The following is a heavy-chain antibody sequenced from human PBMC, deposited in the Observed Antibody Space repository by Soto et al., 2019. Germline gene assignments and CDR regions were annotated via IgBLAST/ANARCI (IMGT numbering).Heavy chain of an antibody. CDR3: AREGYSYGYGYYYYNGMDV. CDR2: INSDGSST. CDR1: GFTSSSYW. V-gene: IGHV3-74*01. Sequence: PGGSLRLSCAASGFTSSSYWRHWFRQAPGKGLVWVSRINSDGSSTNYADSVKGRFTISRDNAKNTLYLQMNSLRAEDTAVYYCAREGYSYGYGYYYYNGMDVWGQGTTVTVSS. J-gene: IGHJ6*02. D-gene: IGHD5-18*01.